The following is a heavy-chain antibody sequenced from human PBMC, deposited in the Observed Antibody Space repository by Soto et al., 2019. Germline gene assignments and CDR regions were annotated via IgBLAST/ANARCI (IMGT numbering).Heavy chain of an antibody. CDR3: AKWAPEDCPSGVCYGRSYYGLDV. D-gene: IGHD2-8*01. Sequence: EVHLLESGGGLVQPGGSLRLSCAASGFTFSSYAMSWVRQAPGKGLEWVSGISGSSDTTYYADSVKGRFSISRDSSNNTLSLQMHSLGAEDTAVYYCAKWAPEDCPSGVCYGRSYYGLDVWGQGTTVTVSS. CDR2: ISGSSDTT. CDR1: GFTFSSYA. V-gene: IGHV3-23*01. J-gene: IGHJ6*02.